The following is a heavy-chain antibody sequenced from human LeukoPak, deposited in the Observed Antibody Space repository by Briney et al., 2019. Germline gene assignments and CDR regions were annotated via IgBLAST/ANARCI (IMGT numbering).Heavy chain of an antibody. CDR2: IKSTTDGGTP. CDR1: GGSFSGYY. CDR3: TTGPF. Sequence: ETLSLTCAVYGGSFSGYYWSWVRQAPGKGLEWVGRIKSTTDGGTPDYAAPVKGRFTISRDDSKNTLYLQMNSLKTEDTAVYYCTTGPFWGQGTLVTVSS. J-gene: IGHJ4*02. V-gene: IGHV3-15*01.